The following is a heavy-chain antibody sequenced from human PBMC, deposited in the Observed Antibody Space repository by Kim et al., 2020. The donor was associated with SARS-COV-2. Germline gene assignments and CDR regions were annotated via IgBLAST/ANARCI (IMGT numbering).Heavy chain of an antibody. J-gene: IGHJ6*03. Sequence: GGSLRLSCAASGFTFSSYWMSWVRQAPGKGLEWVANIKQDGSEKYYVDSVKGRFTISRDNAKNSLYLQMNSLRAEDTAVYYCARDLVGGRLYYYYYYMDVWGKGTTVTVSS. CDR3: ARDLVGGRLYYYYYYMDV. CDR2: IKQDGSEK. CDR1: GFTFSSYW. D-gene: IGHD2-15*01. V-gene: IGHV3-7*01.